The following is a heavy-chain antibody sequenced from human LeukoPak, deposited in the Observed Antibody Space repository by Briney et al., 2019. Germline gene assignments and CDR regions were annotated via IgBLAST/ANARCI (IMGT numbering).Heavy chain of an antibody. CDR1: GFSFSSNG. Sequence: KSGGSLRLSCAASGFSFSSNGMHWVRQAPGKGLEWVSTFSGTSTNSYADAVKGRVTISRDNSKNTLYLQMNSLRAEDTAVYCCAKLKQWQPQRYFFEYWGQGALVTVAS. V-gene: IGHV3-NL1*01. J-gene: IGHJ4*02. D-gene: IGHD6-19*01. CDR2: TFSGTSTN. CDR3: AKLKQWQPQRYFFEY.